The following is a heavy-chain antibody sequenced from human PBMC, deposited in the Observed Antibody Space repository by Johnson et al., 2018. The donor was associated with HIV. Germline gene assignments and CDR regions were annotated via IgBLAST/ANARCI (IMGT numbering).Heavy chain of an antibody. CDR3: ASYYGDDGGKAPLSQSPQVSPNFSQSKCMLGGV. J-gene: IGHJ3*01. CDR1: GYTFTSYW. Sequence: QVQLQQPGAELVRPGSSVKLSCKASGYTFTSYWMHWVRQRPIQGLVWIGNIYPSDSRTHYNQKFKSKATLTVDKSSSTAYMQLSSLTSEDSAVYYCASYYGDDGGKAPLSQSPQVSPNFSQSKCMLGGVW. D-gene: IGHD3-10*01. V-gene: IGHV1-46*01. CDR2: IYPSDSRT.